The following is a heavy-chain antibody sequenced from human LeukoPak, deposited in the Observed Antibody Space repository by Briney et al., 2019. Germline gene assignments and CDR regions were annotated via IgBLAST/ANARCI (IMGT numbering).Heavy chain of an antibody. D-gene: IGHD3-16*01. V-gene: IGHV3-21*01. Sequence: GGSLRLSCSASGFTFSSYSMNWVRQAPGKGLEWVSTISSGSDYIYYADSVKGRFTISRDNAKNSLYLQMHSLRADDTAVYYCARDRSLGPPGGFDYWGQGTLVTVSS. J-gene: IGHJ4*02. CDR3: ARDRSLGPPGGFDY. CDR1: GFTFSSYS. CDR2: ISSGSDYI.